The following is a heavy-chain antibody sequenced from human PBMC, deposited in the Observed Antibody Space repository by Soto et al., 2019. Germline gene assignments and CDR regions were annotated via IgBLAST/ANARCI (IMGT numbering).Heavy chain of an antibody. V-gene: IGHV4-59*01. CDR1: GGSISSYY. CDR3: ARVSRRELLYY. D-gene: IGHD1-26*01. J-gene: IGHJ4*02. CDR2: IYYSGST. Sequence: ASETLSLTCTVSGGSISSYYWSWIRQPPGKGLEWIGYIYYSGSTNYNPSLKSRVTISVDTSKNQFSLKLSSVTAADTAVYYCARVSRRELLYYWGQGTLVTVSS.